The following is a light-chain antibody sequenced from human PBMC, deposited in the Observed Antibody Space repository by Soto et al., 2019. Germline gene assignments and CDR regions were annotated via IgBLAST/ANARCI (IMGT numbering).Light chain of an antibody. V-gene: IGLV2-14*01. CDR3: SSYTRRTTLV. Sequence: QSALTQPASVSGSPGQSITISCTGTSSDVGGYNYVSWYQQHPGKAPKLMIYDVSTRPSGVSNRFSGSKSGNTASLTISGRQAEEEADYYCSSYTRRTTLVFGGGTKVTVL. J-gene: IGLJ2*01. CDR1: SSDVGGYNY. CDR2: DVS.